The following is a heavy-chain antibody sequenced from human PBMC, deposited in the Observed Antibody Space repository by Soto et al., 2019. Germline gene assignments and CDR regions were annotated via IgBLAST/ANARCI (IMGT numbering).Heavy chain of an antibody. CDR3: AGDYGVYDWYGMDV. D-gene: IGHD4-17*01. Sequence: QVQLVQSGAEVKKPGSSVKVSCRASGATFRSYAFTWVRQAPGQGLEWMGGISPFFGSTIYARQFQGRVTITADDSASTAYMELNSLSSEDTAVYYCAGDYGVYDWYGMDVWGQGTTVTVSS. CDR2: ISPFFGST. J-gene: IGHJ6*02. V-gene: IGHV1-69*01. CDR1: GATFRSYA.